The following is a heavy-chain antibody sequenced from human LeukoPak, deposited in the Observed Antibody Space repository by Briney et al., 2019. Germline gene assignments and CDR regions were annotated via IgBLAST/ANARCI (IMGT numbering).Heavy chain of an antibody. CDR2: IIPIFGTA. Sequence: ASVKVSARLPGAPFSAIAISGGRRPPEQGLGGRGGIIPIFGTANYAQKFQGRVTITTDESTSTAYMGLSSLRSEDTAVYYCARDRGTTFDAFDIWGQGTMVTVSS. V-gene: IGHV1-69*05. D-gene: IGHD1-14*01. J-gene: IGHJ3*02. CDR1: GAPFSAIA. CDR3: ARDRGTTFDAFDI.